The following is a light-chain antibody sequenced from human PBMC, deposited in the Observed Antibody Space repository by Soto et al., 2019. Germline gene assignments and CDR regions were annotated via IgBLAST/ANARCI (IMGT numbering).Light chain of an antibody. CDR1: DSNIGSNS. CDR3: PAWDASLSACV. CDR2: YNN. V-gene: IGLV1-47*02. J-gene: IGLJ1*01. Sequence: QSVLTQPPSASGTAGQVVTISCSGGDSNIGSNSVYWYQHLPRMAPKLLIYYNNQRPSGVPDRFSGSRSGTSASLAIVGLRSEDEAVSYCPAWDASLSACVFGNGTKVTVL.